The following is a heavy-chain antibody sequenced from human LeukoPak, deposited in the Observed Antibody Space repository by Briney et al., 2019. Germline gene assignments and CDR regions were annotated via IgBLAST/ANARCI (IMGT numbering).Heavy chain of an antibody. Sequence: ASVKVSCKASGYTFTSYGISWVRQAPGQGLEWMGWISAYNGNTNYAQKLQGRVTMTTDTSTSTAYMELRSLRSDDTAVYYCARSSGSYFSSSFDIWGPGTMVTVSS. V-gene: IGHV1-18*01. D-gene: IGHD1-26*01. CDR1: GYTFTSYG. J-gene: IGHJ3*02. CDR2: ISAYNGNT. CDR3: ARSSGSYFSSSFDI.